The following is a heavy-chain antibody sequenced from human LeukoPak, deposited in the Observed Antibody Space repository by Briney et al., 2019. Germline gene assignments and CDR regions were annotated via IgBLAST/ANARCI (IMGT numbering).Heavy chain of an antibody. CDR1: GFTFSSYG. CDR2: ISHDGSNK. V-gene: IGHV3-30*18. D-gene: IGHD2-8*02. CDR3: AKSLVAYYYYYGMDV. Sequence: PGRSLRLSCAASGFTFSSYGMHWVRQAPGKGLEWVAVISHDGSNKYYADSVKGRFTISRDNSKNTLYLQMNSLRAEDTAVYYCAKSLVAYYYYYGMDVWGQGTTVTVSS. J-gene: IGHJ6*02.